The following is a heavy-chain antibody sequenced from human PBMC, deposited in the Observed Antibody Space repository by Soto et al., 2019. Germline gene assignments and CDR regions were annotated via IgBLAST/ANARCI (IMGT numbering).Heavy chain of an antibody. V-gene: IGHV1-18*01. J-gene: IGHJ3*02. CDR1: GYTFTSYG. CDR3: ARDRQYYDSSGYYYVEAFDI. CDR2: ISAYNGNT. D-gene: IGHD3-22*01. Sequence: ASVKVSCKASGYTFTSYGISWVRQAPGQGLEWMGWISAYNGNTNYAQKLQGRVTMTTDTSTSTAYMELRSLRSDDTALYYCARDRQYYDSSGYYYVEAFDIWGQGTMVTVSS.